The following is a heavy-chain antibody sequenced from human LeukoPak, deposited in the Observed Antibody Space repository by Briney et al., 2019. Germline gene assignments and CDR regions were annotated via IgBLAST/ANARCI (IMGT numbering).Heavy chain of an antibody. V-gene: IGHV4-59*01. J-gene: IGHJ3*02. CDR1: GVSISSYY. CDR2: IYYSGST. D-gene: IGHD3-10*01. CDR3: ARAAPSSGDAFDI. Sequence: SETLSLTCTVSGVSISSYYWSWIRQPPGKGLEWIGYIYYSGSTNYNPSLKSRVTISVDTSKNQFSLKLSSVTAADTAVYYCARAAPSSGDAFDIWGQGTMVTVSS.